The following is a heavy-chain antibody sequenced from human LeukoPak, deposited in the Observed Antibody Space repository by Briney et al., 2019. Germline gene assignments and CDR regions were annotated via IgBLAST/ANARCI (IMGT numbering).Heavy chain of an antibody. CDR1: GYTFTGYY. J-gene: IGHJ4*02. CDR3: ARERGHYYDSSGYSN. V-gene: IGHV1-2*02. CDR2: INPNSGGT. Sequence: ASVKVSCKASGYTFTGYYMHWVRQAPGQGLEWMGWINPNSGGTNYAQKFQGRVTMTRDTSISTAYMELSRLRSDDTAVYYCARERGHYYDSSGYSNWGQGTLVTVSS. D-gene: IGHD3-22*01.